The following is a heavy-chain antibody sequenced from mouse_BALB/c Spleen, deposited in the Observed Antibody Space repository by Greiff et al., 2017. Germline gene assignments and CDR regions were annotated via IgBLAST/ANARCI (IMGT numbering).Heavy chain of an antibody. J-gene: IGHJ4*01. CDR2: INPYNGAT. CDR3: ARSDRYDVGHAMDY. Sequence: EVQLQQSGPELVKPGASVKISCKASGYSFTGYYMHWVKQSHVKSLEWNGRINPYNGATSYNQNFKDKASLTVDKSSSTAYMELHSLTSEDSAVYYCARSDRYDVGHAMDYWGQGTSVTVSS. CDR1: GYSFTGYY. D-gene: IGHD2-14*01. V-gene: IGHV1-26*01.